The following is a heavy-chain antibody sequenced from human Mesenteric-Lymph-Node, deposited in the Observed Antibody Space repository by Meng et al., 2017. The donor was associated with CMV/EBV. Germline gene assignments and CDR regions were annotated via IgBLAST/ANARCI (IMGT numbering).Heavy chain of an antibody. Sequence: TFTSYAMHWVRQAPGPRLEWMGWINAGNGDTKYSQKFQGRVTITRDTSASTAYMELSSLRSEDTAVYYCARGEIVVVPAAILGWFDPWGQGTLVTVSS. CDR2: INAGNGDT. CDR1: TFTSYA. V-gene: IGHV1-3*01. CDR3: ARGEIVVVPAAILGWFDP. D-gene: IGHD2-2*01. J-gene: IGHJ5*02.